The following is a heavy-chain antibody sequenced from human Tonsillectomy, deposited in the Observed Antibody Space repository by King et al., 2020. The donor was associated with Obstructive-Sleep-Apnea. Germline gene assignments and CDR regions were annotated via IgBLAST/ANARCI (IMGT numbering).Heavy chain of an antibody. CDR1: GYTFTGYY. D-gene: IGHD6-13*01. Sequence: QLVQSGAEVKKPGASVKVSCKASGYTFTGYYMHWVRQAPVQGLEWMGWIDPNSGGTNYAQKFQGRVPMTRDTSISTAYMELSSLRSDDTAVYYCARAGITSSSSWYLFDYWGQGTLVTVSS. J-gene: IGHJ4*02. CDR2: IDPNSGGT. V-gene: IGHV1-2*02. CDR3: ARAGITSSSSWYLFDY.